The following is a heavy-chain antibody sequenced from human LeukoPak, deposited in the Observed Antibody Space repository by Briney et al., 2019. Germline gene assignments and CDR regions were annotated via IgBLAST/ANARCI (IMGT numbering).Heavy chain of an antibody. D-gene: IGHD3-22*01. CDR1: GESFSGYY. V-gene: IGHV4-34*01. CDR2: INPGGST. CDR3: ARGRQEISMKIVVMTAVSYYLDA. Sequence: SETLSLTCAVYGESFSGYYWTWIRQSPGKGLEWIGEINPGGSTYFNPSLKSRLTISRDTSKNQFSLRLRSVTAADTGIYYCARGRQEISMKIVVMTAVSYYLDAWGKGTTVTVS. J-gene: IGHJ6*03.